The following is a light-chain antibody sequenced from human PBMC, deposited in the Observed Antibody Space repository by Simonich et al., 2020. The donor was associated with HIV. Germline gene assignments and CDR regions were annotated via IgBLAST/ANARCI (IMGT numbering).Light chain of an antibody. CDR3: QQYYSTPYT. Sequence: DIVMTQSPDSLAVSLGERPTINCKSSQSVLYSSNNKNYLAWYQQKPGQPPKLLIYWASTRESGVPDRFSGSGSGTDFTLTIGSLQAEDVAVYYCQQYYSTPYTFGQGTKLEIK. V-gene: IGKV4-1*01. CDR1: QSVLYSSNNKNY. J-gene: IGKJ2*01. CDR2: WAS.